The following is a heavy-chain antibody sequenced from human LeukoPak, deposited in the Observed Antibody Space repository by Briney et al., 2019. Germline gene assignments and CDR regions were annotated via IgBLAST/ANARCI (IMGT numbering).Heavy chain of an antibody. D-gene: IGHD2-8*01. CDR3: ARDPRYCTNGVCFNTDV. CDR1: GYTFTSYA. CDR2: INTNTGNP. J-gene: IGHJ6*03. V-gene: IGHV7-4-1*02. Sequence: ASVRVSCKASGYTFTSYAMNWVRQAPGQGLEWMGWINTNTGNPTYAQGFTGRFVFSLDTSVSTAYLQISSLKAEDTAVYYCARDPRYCTNGVCFNTDVWGKGTTVTVSS.